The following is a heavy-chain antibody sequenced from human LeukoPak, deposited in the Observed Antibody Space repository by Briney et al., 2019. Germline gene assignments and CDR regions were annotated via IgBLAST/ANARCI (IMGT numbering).Heavy chain of an antibody. Sequence: PGGSLRLSCAASGFTFSSYAMHWVRQAPGKGLEWVAVISYDGSNKYYADSVKGRFTISRDNSKNTLYLQMNSLRAEDTTVYYCASWELGDYWGQGTLVTVSS. D-gene: IGHD1-26*01. CDR3: ASWELGDY. V-gene: IGHV3-30*04. CDR1: GFTFSSYA. CDR2: ISYDGSNK. J-gene: IGHJ4*02.